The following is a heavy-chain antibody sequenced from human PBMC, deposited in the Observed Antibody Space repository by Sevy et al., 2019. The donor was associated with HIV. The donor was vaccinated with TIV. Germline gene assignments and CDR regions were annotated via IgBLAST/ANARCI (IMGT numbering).Heavy chain of an antibody. V-gene: IGHV4-39*01. CDR1: GGSISISSYY. CDR2: FYYSEST. CDR3: ARASRAVAGSYYFDY. J-gene: IGHJ4*02. Sequence: SETLSLTCTVSGGSISISSYYWGWIRQPSGKGLEWIGSFYYSESTYYNPSLKSRVTISVDTSKNQFSLKLSSVTAADTAVYYCARASRAVAGSYYFDYWGQGTLVTVSS. D-gene: IGHD6-19*01.